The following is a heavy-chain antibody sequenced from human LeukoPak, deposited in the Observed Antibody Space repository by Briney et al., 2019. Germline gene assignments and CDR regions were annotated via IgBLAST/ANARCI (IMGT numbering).Heavy chain of an antibody. CDR3: ARGRFGEWDNWFDP. Sequence: ASVKVSCKTSGYTFTGQYLHWVRQAPGQGLEWMGWINPNSGGTKSAQKFQGRVIMTRDTSISTAYMELSRLTSDDTAVYFCARGRFGEWDNWFDPWGQGTLVTVSS. V-gene: IGHV1-2*02. CDR2: INPNSGGT. D-gene: IGHD3-10*01. J-gene: IGHJ5*02. CDR1: GYTFTGQY.